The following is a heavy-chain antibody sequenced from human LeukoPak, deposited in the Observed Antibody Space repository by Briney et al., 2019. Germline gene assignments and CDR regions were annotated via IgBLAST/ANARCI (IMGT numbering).Heavy chain of an antibody. CDR2: INDDGSDT. Sequence: GGSLRLSCAASGFTFKLYWMHWVRQVPGKGPVWVARINDDGSDTVYADSVKGRFTISRDTSKNTLYLQMNSLRAEDTAVYYCAKEMGFGELFLDYWGQGTLVTVSS. J-gene: IGHJ4*02. CDR3: AKEMGFGELFLDY. CDR1: GFTFKLYW. V-gene: IGHV3-74*01. D-gene: IGHD3-10*01.